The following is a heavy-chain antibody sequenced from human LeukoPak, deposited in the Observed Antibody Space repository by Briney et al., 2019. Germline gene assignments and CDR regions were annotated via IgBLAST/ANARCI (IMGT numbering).Heavy chain of an antibody. Sequence: PGGSLRLSCAASGFTFSSYSMSWVRQAPGKGLEWVSYISSSSTSIYYADSVKGRFTISRDNAKNSLYLQMNSLRAEDTAVYFCARGRGVTTIPYYFDYWGQGTPVTVSS. CDR1: GFTFSSYS. CDR2: ISSSSTSI. CDR3: ARGRGVTTIPYYFDY. D-gene: IGHD5-12*01. V-gene: IGHV3-48*01. J-gene: IGHJ4*02.